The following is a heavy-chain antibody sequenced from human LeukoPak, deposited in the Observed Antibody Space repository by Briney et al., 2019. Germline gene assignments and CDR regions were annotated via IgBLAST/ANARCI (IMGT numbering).Heavy chain of an antibody. CDR3: ARVPHGSGIFDI. CDR2: ISSSTYI. D-gene: IGHD3-10*01. V-gene: IGHV3-21*01. Sequence: GGSLRLSCAASGFTFSSYSMNWVRQAPGKGLEWVSSISSSTYIYYADSVKGRFTISRDNAKNSLYLQMNCLRAEDTAVYYCARVPHGSGIFDIWGQGTMVTVSS. J-gene: IGHJ3*02. CDR1: GFTFSSYS.